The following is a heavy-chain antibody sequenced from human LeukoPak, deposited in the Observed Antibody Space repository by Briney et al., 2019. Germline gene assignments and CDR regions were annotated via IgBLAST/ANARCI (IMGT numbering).Heavy chain of an antibody. Sequence: SETLSLTCTVSGGSISSYYWNWIRQPPGKGLDWIGYIYYSGSTNYNPSLKSRVTISVDTSKNQFSLKLSSVTAADTAVYYCARGRWSSGWFDYWGQGTLVTVSS. D-gene: IGHD6-19*01. J-gene: IGHJ4*02. CDR3: ARGRWSSGWFDY. V-gene: IGHV4-59*01. CDR2: IYYSGST. CDR1: GGSISSYY.